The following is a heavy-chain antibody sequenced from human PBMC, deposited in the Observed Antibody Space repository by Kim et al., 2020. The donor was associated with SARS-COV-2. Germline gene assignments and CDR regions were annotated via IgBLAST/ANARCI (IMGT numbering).Heavy chain of an antibody. Sequence: SVKVSCKASGGTFSSYAISWVRQAPGQGLEWMGGIIPIFGTANYAQKFQGRVTITADESTSTAYMELSSLRSEDTAVYYCEITWAGGTGDDAFDIWGQGTMVTVSS. CDR3: EITWAGGTGDDAFDI. J-gene: IGHJ3*02. D-gene: IGHD7-27*01. CDR1: GGTFSSYA. CDR2: IIPIFGTA. V-gene: IGHV1-69*13.